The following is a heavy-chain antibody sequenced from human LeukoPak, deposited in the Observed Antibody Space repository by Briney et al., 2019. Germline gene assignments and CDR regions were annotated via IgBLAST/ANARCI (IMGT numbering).Heavy chain of an antibody. D-gene: IGHD3-10*01. CDR2: ISVYNGNT. Sequence: GASVKVSCKASGYTFANFGITWVRQAPGQGLEWVGGISVYNGNTNYAQTLKGRVTLTTDRSTSTDYLELRSLRSDDTAVYYCARDKVRGTSTTQPFAYWGQGTLVTVSS. CDR1: GYTFANFG. CDR3: ARDKVRGTSTTQPFAY. J-gene: IGHJ4*02. V-gene: IGHV1-18*01.